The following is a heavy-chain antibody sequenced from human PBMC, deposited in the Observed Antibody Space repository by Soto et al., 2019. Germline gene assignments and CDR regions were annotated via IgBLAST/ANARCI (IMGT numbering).Heavy chain of an antibody. CDR2: TYYRSKWYH. V-gene: IGHV6-1*01. J-gene: IGHJ6*02. CDR3: TRVTTSVRGMDV. D-gene: IGHD1-1*01. Sequence: SQTLSLTCAISGDSVSTSGASWNWIRQSPSRGLEWLGRTYYRSKWYHEYAGSLKGRVTINPDTSKNHFSLQVNSVTPEDTAVYYCTRVTTSVRGMDVWGQGTTVTVYS. CDR1: GDSVSTSGAS.